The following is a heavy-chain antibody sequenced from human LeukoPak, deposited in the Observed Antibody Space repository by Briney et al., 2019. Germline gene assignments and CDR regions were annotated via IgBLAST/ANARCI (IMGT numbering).Heavy chain of an antibody. J-gene: IGHJ4*02. CDR3: AKSTTYDFWSGYADYYFDC. Sequence: PGGSLRLSCAASGFTFSDYSMNWVRRAPGKGLEWVSSISVSGGSTYYADSVKGRFTISRDNSKNTLYLQMNSLRAEDTAVYYCAKSTTYDFWSGYADYYFDCWGQGTLVTVSS. CDR1: GFTFSDYS. CDR2: ISVSGGST. V-gene: IGHV3-23*01. D-gene: IGHD3-3*01.